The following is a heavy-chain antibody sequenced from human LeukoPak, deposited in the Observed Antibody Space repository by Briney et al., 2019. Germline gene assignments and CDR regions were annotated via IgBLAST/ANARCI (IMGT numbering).Heavy chain of an antibody. CDR1: GFTFGEYA. V-gene: IGHV3-53*01. CDR2: IYSGGNT. J-gene: IGHJ6*02. Sequence: GGSLRLSCTTSGFTFGEYAMSWVRQAPGKGPEWVSIIYSGGNTFYADSVKGRFTISRDSSKNTLFLQMISLRAEDTAVYYCARDHITMIRGVSYYYYGMDVWGQGTTLTVSS. D-gene: IGHD3-10*01. CDR3: ARDHITMIRGVSYYYYGMDV.